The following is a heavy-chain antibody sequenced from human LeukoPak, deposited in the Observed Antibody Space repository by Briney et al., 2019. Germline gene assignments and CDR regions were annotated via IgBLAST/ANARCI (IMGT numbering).Heavy chain of an antibody. CDR2: IYYTGGT. D-gene: IGHD6-19*01. J-gene: IGHJ4*02. CDR1: GGSLRSYY. CDR3: ARGQAVAGV. Sequence: PSETLSLTCTVSGGSLRSYYWSWIRQFPGKGLDWIGNIYYTGGTNYNPSLKSRVTISIDTSRSQFSLRLSSVTAADTAVYYCARGQAVAGVWGQGTLVTVSS. V-gene: IGHV4-59*01.